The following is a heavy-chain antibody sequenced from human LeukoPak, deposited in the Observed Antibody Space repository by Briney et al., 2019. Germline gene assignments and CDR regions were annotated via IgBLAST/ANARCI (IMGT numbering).Heavy chain of an antibody. CDR2: IIPIFGTA. J-gene: IGHJ6*03. Sequence: SVKVSCKASGGTFSSYAISWVRQAPGQGLEWMGEIIPIFGTANYAQKFQGRVTITTDESTSTAYMELSSLRSEDTAVYYCARDSFITGISYYYYMDVWGKGTTVTVSS. CDR1: GGTFSSYA. D-gene: IGHD1-20*01. CDR3: ARDSFITGISYYYYMDV. V-gene: IGHV1-69*05.